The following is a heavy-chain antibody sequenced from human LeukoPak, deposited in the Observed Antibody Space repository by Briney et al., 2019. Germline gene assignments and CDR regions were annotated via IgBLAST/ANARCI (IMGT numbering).Heavy chain of an antibody. V-gene: IGHV3-30-3*01. CDR1: GFTFSSYA. J-gene: IGHJ4*02. Sequence: GGSLRLSCAASGFTFSSYAMHWVRQAPGKGLEWVAVISYDGSNKYYADSVKGRFTISRDNSKNTLYLQMNSLRAEGTAVYYCARYYYDSSGYYYFDYWGQGTLVTVSS. CDR2: ISYDGSNK. CDR3: ARYYYDSSGYYYFDY. D-gene: IGHD3-22*01.